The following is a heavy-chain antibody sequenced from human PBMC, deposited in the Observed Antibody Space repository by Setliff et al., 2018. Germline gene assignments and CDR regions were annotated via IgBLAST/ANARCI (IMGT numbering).Heavy chain of an antibody. CDR1: GFTFSSYA. Sequence: PGGSLRLSCAASGFTFSSYAMTWVRQAPGKGLECVSSISGSSSSTYYADSVKGRFTISRDNSEKTLYLQMNSLGAEDTAVYYCAKVSGYYYDSSGYYPDYWGRGTLVTVSS. D-gene: IGHD3-22*01. CDR3: AKVSGYYYDSSGYYPDY. J-gene: IGHJ4*02. V-gene: IGHV3-23*01. CDR2: ISGSSSST.